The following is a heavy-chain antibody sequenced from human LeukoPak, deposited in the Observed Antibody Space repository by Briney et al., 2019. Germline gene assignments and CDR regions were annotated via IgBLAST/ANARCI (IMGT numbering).Heavy chain of an antibody. V-gene: IGHV1-18*01. D-gene: IGHD6-13*01. J-gene: IGHJ5*02. CDR3: ARDHRSSWAYNWFDP. Sequence: ASVTVSCKASGYTFTSYGISWVRQAPGQGLEWMGWISAYNGNTNYAQKLQGRVTMTTDTSTSTAYMELRSLRSDDTAVYYCARDHRSSWAYNWFDPWGQGTLVTVSS. CDR2: ISAYNGNT. CDR1: GYTFTSYG.